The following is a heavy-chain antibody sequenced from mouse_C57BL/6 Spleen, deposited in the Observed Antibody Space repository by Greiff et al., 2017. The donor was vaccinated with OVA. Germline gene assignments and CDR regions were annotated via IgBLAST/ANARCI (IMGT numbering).Heavy chain of an antibody. Sequence: VQLKESGAELVRPGASVTLSCKASGYTFTDYEMHWVKQTPVHGLEWIGAIDPETGGTAYNQKFKGKSILTADKSSSTAYMELRSLTSEDSAVYYCTFPYGNYKGYYAMDYWGQGTSVTVSS. D-gene: IGHD2-1*01. CDR2: IDPETGGT. CDR3: TFPYGNYKGYYAMDY. CDR1: GYTFTDYE. J-gene: IGHJ4*01. V-gene: IGHV1-15*01.